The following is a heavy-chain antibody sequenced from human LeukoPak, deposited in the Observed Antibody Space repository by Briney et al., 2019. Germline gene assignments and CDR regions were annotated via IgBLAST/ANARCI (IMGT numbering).Heavy chain of an antibody. CDR3: AKSWFGELLSNWFDP. CDR2: ISNAGSDK. D-gene: IGHD3-10*01. J-gene: IGHJ5*02. Sequence: PGGSLRLSCIASGFTFSNAWMHWVRQAPGKGLEWVAVISNAGSDKYHTDSVKGRFTISRDNSKNTLYLQMNSLRAEDTAVYYCAKSWFGELLSNWFDPWGLGTLVTVSS. CDR1: GFTFSNAW. V-gene: IGHV3-30*18.